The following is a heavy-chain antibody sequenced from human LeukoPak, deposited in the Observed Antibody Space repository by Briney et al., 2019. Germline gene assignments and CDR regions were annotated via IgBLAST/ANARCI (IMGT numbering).Heavy chain of an antibody. Sequence: PSETLSLTCAVYGGSFSGYYWSWIRQPPGKGLEWIGEINHSGSTNYNPSLKSRVTISVDTSKNQFSLKLSSVTAADTAVYYCARAVGDYVWGNYYGMDVWGQGTTVTVSS. CDR1: GGSFSGYY. V-gene: IGHV4-34*01. CDR2: INHSGST. CDR3: ARAVGDYVWGNYYGMDV. J-gene: IGHJ6*02. D-gene: IGHD3-16*01.